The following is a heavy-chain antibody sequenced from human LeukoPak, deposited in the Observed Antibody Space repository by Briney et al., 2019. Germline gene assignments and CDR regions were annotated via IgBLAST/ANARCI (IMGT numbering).Heavy chain of an antibody. Sequence: PGGSLRLSCAASGFTFSSYAMSWVRQAPGKGLEWVSAISGSGGSTYYADSVKGRFTISRDNSKNTLYLQMNSLRAEDTAVYYCAKGPVLRFLEWLLPSDYWGQGTLVTVSS. CDR3: AKGPVLRFLEWLLPSDY. CDR2: ISGSGGST. J-gene: IGHJ4*02. CDR1: GFTFSSYA. V-gene: IGHV3-23*01. D-gene: IGHD3-3*01.